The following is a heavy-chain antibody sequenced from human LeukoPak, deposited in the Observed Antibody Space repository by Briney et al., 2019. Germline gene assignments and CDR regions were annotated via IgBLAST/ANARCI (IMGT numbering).Heavy chain of an antibody. Sequence: ASVKVSCKASGYTFTGYYMHWVRPAPGQGLEWMGWINPNSGGTNYAQKFQGWVTMTRDTSISTAYMELNRLRSDDTAVYYCASQWIYSSSWYGAFDIWGQGTMVTVSS. CDR1: GYTFTGYY. D-gene: IGHD6-13*01. V-gene: IGHV1-2*04. J-gene: IGHJ3*02. CDR3: ASQWIYSSSWYGAFDI. CDR2: INPNSGGT.